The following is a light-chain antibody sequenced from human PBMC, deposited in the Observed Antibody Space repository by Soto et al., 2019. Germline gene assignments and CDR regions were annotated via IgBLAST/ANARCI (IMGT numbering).Light chain of an antibody. J-gene: IGKJ4*01. V-gene: IGKV3-20*01. CDR2: GAS. CDR1: QSVSSSY. Sequence: EIVLTQSPGTLSLSPGERATLSCRASQSVSSSYLAWYQQKPGQAPRLLIYGASSRATGIPDRFSGSGYGTDFTLTISRLEPEDFAVYYCHQDDSSPLTLGGGTKVEIK. CDR3: HQDDSSPLT.